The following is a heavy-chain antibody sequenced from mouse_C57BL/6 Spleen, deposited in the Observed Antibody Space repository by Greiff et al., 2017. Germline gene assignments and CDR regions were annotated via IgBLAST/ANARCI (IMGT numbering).Heavy chain of an antibody. D-gene: IGHD1-1*02. CDR1: GYSFTDYK. CDR3: ARGGNYRYFAV. J-gene: IGHJ1*03. CDR2: IDPNYGTT. Sequence: EVQLQQSGPELVKPGASVKISCKASGYSFTDYKMNWVKQSNGRSLEWIGVIDPNYGTTRYNQKFKGKATLTVDQTSSTAYMQLNSLTSEDAAVYYCARGGNYRYFAVWGTGTMVTVSS. V-gene: IGHV1-39*01.